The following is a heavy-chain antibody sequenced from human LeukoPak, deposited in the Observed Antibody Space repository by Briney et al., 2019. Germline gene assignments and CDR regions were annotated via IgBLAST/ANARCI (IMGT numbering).Heavy chain of an antibody. CDR3: AKGYSGSYWAVDS. D-gene: IGHD1-26*01. Sequence: GGSLRLSCAASGFTFDQYGMQWVRQAPGKGLEWVAFIRYDESRKYYADSVKGRFTISRDNSKNTVDLQMNSLRAEDSALYYCAKGYSGSYWAVDSWGQGTLVTVSS. V-gene: IGHV3-30*02. J-gene: IGHJ4*02. CDR1: GFTFDQYG. CDR2: IRYDESRK.